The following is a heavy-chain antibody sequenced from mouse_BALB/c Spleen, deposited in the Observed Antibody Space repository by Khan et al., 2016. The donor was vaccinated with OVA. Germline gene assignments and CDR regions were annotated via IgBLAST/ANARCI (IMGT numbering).Heavy chain of an antibody. CDR2: IYPGDGDT. CDR3: ASYRYEYLVE. D-gene: IGHD2-14*01. V-gene: IGHV1-87*01. Sequence: VQLQQSGAELARPGASVKLSCKASGYTFTTYWMQWVKQRPGQGLEWIGTIYPGDGDTRYTQNFKGKATLIAYKSSSTAYMQLSRLATDESAVYYCASYRYEYLVEWGQGT. CDR1: GYTFTTYW. J-gene: IGHJ3*02.